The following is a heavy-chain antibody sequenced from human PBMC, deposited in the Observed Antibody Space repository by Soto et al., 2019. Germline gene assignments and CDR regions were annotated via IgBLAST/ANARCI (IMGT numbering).Heavy chain of an antibody. CDR2: ISSSGTKM. CDR1: GFTLSSHS. V-gene: IGHV3-21*01. Sequence: GGSLRLSCAASGFTLSSHSMSWVRQAPGKGLEWVSSISSSGTKMYYADSVKGRFTISRDNAKNSFYLQMSSLRAEDTAVYYCARGGDCSGGSCYYDYYYYMDVWGKGTTVTVSS. J-gene: IGHJ6*03. CDR3: ARGGDCSGGSCYYDYYYYMDV. D-gene: IGHD2-15*01.